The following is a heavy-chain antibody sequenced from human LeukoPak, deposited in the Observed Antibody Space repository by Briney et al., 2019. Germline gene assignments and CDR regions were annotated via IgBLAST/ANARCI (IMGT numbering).Heavy chain of an antibody. Sequence: SETLSLTCTVSGGSISSYYWSWIRQPPGKGLEWIGYIYYSGSTNYNPSLKSRLTISLDTSKNQFSLKLSSVTAADTAVYYCARVSGITMIVVVPDDAFDIWGQGTMVTVSS. J-gene: IGHJ3*02. V-gene: IGHV4-59*12. CDR1: GGSISSYY. D-gene: IGHD3-22*01. CDR3: ARVSGITMIVVVPDDAFDI. CDR2: IYYSGST.